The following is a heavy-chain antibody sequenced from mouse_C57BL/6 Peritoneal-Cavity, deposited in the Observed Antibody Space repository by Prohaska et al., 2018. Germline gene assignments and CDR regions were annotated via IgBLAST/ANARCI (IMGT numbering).Heavy chain of an antibody. CDR3: MRYGNYWYFDV. CDR2: INSDGCTI. CDR1: GFTFSGFW. Sequence: EVQLLETGGGLVQPGGSRGLSCEGSGFTFSGFWMSWVRQTPGKTLEWIGDINSDGCTINYVPSIKDRFNIFKDNDKSTLYLQMSNVRSEDTGTYFCMRYGNYWYFDVWGTGTTVTVSS. J-gene: IGHJ1*03. V-gene: IGHV11-2*01. D-gene: IGHD2-1*01.